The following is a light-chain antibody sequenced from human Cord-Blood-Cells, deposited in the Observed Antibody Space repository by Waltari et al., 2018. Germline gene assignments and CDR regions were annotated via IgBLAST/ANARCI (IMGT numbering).Light chain of an antibody. V-gene: IGLV2-14*01. CDR2: DVS. CDR1: SSDVGGYNY. J-gene: IGLJ1*01. CDR3: SSYTSSSTYV. Sequence: QSALTQPASVSGPPGQSISISRTGTSSDVGGYNYVSWYQQHPGKAPTLMIYDVSHRPSGVSNRFSGSKSGNTASLTISGLQAEDEADYYCSSYTSSSTYVFGTGTKVTVL.